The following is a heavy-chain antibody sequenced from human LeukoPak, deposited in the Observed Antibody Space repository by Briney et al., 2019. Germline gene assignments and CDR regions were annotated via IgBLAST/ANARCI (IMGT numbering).Heavy chain of an antibody. J-gene: IGHJ4*02. CDR1: GGSISSGSYY. Sequence: PSETLSLTCTVSGGSISSGSYYWSWIRQPAGKGLEWIGRIYTSGSTNYNPSLKSRVTISVDTSKNQFSLKLSSVTAADTAVYYCARDLYYYDSSGYYQQRFDYWGQGTLVTVSS. CDR2: IYTSGST. D-gene: IGHD3-22*01. V-gene: IGHV4-61*02. CDR3: ARDLYYYDSSGYYQQRFDY.